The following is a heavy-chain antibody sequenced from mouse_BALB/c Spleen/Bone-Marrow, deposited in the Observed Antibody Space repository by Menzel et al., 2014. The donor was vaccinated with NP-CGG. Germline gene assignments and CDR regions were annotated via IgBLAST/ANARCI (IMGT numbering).Heavy chain of an antibody. D-gene: IGHD2-1*01. V-gene: IGHV1-67*01. CDR1: GYTFTDYA. Sequence: VLLQQSAPEPVWPGVSVKFSCKGSGYTFTDYAMHWVKQSHAKSLEWIGVIRTYSGNTNYNQKFKGKATMTVDKSSSTAYMELARLTSEDSAIYYCASPIYYGNYEGFAYWGQGTLVTVSA. J-gene: IGHJ3*01. CDR3: ASPIYYGNYEGFAY. CDR2: IRTYSGNT.